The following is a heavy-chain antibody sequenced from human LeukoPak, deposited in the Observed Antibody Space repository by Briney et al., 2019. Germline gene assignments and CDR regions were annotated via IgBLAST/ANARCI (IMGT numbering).Heavy chain of an antibody. CDR2: ISSSSSTI. V-gene: IGHV3-48*01. J-gene: IGHJ4*02. CDR1: GFTFSGCS. D-gene: IGHD3-3*01. Sequence: GGSLRLSCAASGFTFSGCSMNWVRQAPGKGLGWVSYISSSSSTIYYADSVKGRFTISRDNAKNSLYLQMNSLRAEDTAVYYCARCDFWSGYYSFDYWGQGTLVTVSS. CDR3: ARCDFWSGYYSFDY.